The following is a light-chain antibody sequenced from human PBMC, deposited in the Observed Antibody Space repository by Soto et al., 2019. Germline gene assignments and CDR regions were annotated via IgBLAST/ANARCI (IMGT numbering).Light chain of an antibody. V-gene: IGKV3-15*01. CDR1: QSVSSSY. CDR3: QQYDNWPPYT. Sequence: EIVLTQSPGTLSLSPGERATLSFRASQSVSSSYLAWYQQKPGQAPRLLIYSASIRATGIPARFSGSGSGTEFTLTISSLQSEDVAVYYCQQYDNWPPYTFGQGTKVDI. J-gene: IGKJ2*01. CDR2: SAS.